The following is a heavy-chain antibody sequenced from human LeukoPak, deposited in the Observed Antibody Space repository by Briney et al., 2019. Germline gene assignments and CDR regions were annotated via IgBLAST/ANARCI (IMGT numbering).Heavy chain of an antibody. J-gene: IGHJ4*02. CDR2: VDPEHGET. D-gene: IGHD6-13*01. CDR3: ATGIAAKSRDY. V-gene: IGHV1-69-2*01. CDR1: GYTFTDYY. Sequence: ASVKVSCKASGYTFTDYYMHWVQQAPGKGLEWMGRVDPEHGETIYAEKFQGRVTITADTSTDTAYMELSSLRSEDTAVYYCATGIAAKSRDYWGQGTLVTVSS.